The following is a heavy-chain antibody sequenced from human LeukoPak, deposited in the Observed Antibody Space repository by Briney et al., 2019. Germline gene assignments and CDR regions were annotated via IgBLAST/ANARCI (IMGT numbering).Heavy chain of an antibody. Sequence: SETLSLTCTVSGGSISSYYWSWIRQPAGKGLEWIGRIYTSGSTNYNPSLKSRVTISVDTSKNQFSLKLSSVTAADTAVYYCARGTYYDFWSGYSNNWFDPWGQGTLVTVSS. CDR2: IYTSGST. CDR3: ARGTYYDFWSGYSNNWFDP. D-gene: IGHD3-3*01. V-gene: IGHV4-4*07. J-gene: IGHJ5*02. CDR1: GGSISSYY.